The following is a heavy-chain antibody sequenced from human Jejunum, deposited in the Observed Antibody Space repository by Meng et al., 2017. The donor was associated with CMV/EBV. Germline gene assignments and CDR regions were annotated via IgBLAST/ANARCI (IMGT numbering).Heavy chain of an antibody. D-gene: IGHD6-13*01. J-gene: IGHJ4*02. V-gene: IGHV3-30*04. CDR2: IPFDGNNE. Sequence: APGFTFSSYAMHWVRHAPGKGLEWVAVIPFDGNNEHYADSVKGRFTISRDNSKNTLYLQVNSLRPEDTGVYYCARGTGSGSWLIDSWGQGTLVTVSS. CDR3: ARGTGSGSWLIDS. CDR1: GFTFSSYA.